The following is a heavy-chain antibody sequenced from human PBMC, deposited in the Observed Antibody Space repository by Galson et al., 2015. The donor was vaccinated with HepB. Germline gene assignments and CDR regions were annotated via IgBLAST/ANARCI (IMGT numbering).Heavy chain of an antibody. CDR2: ICAYNGYT. V-gene: IGHV1-18*04. CDR1: GYTFTSYG. CDR3: ARNGYSGYDSDYYYYYGMDV. Sequence: SVKVSCKASGYTFTSYGISWVRQAPGQGLEWMGCICAYNGYTKYAQKLQGRVTMTTDTSTSTAYMELRSLRSDDTAVYYCARNGYSGYDSDYYYYYGMDVWGQGTTVTVSS. D-gene: IGHD5-12*01. J-gene: IGHJ6*02.